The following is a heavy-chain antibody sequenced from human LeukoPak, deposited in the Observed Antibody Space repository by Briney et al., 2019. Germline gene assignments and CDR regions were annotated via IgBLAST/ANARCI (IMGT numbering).Heavy chain of an antibody. Sequence: GGSLRLSCAVSGITLSNYGMSWVRQAPGKGLEWVAGVSDSGGRTNYADSVKGRFTISRDSPKNTLYLQMNSLRAEDTAVYFCAKRGVVIRVILVGFHKEAYYFDSWGQGALVTVSS. CDR2: VSDSGGRT. CDR3: AKRGVVIRVILVGFHKEAYYFDS. D-gene: IGHD3-22*01. J-gene: IGHJ4*02. V-gene: IGHV3-23*01. CDR1: GITLSNYG.